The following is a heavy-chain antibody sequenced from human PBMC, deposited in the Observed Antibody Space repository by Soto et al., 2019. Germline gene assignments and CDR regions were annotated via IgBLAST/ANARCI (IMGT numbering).Heavy chain of an antibody. Sequence: QVQLVQSGAEVNKPGSSVKVSCKASGGTFSSFAITWVRQAHGQGLEWMGGIIPIFGTANYAQKFQARVTISSDESTSTAYMELSSLRSEDTAVYYCARDRGTSSGYYPYWFDPWGQGTLVTVSS. CDR2: IIPIFGTA. J-gene: IGHJ5*02. CDR3: ARDRGTSSGYYPYWFDP. V-gene: IGHV1-69*05. D-gene: IGHD3-22*01. CDR1: GGTFSSFA.